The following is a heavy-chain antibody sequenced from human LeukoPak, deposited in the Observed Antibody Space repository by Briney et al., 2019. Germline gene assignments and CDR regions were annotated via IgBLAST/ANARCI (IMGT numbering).Heavy chain of an antibody. V-gene: IGHV3-48*03. J-gene: IGHJ6*03. CDR2: ISSSGSTI. D-gene: IGHD6-19*01. CDR1: GFTFSSYE. Sequence: PGGSLRLSCAASGFTFSSYEMNWVRQAPGKGLEWVSYISSSGSTIYYADSVKGRFTISRDNAKNSLYLQMDSLRAEDTAVYYCAREGYSSGWYLNRAYYMDVWGKGTTVTVSS. CDR3: AREGYSSGWYLNRAYYMDV.